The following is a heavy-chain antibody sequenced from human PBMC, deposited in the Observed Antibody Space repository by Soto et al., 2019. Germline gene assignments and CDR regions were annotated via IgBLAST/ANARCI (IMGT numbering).Heavy chain of an antibody. Sequence: SETLSLTGAVSGDSISSSVWWTWGRLHPGMGLAWTRELFHPAHPNYYPSPTRRVTLSVHKSTNEFSLKVTYVTAPDTAIYYCSRQACVRFDYCVQGALVTVS. CDR3: SRQACVRFDY. CDR1: GDSISSSVW. J-gene: IGHJ4*02. CDR2: LFHPAHP. V-gene: IGHV4-4*02.